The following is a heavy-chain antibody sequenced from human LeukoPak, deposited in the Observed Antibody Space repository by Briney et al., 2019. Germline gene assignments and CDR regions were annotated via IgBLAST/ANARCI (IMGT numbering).Heavy chain of an antibody. Sequence: SETLSLTCTVSGGSISSSSYYWGWIRQPPGKGLEWIGSIYYSGSTYYNPSLKSRVTISVDTSKNQFSLRLSSVTAADTAVYYCARGPVLDSGSWHGDYWGQGTLVTVSS. CDR1: GGSISSSSYY. CDR3: ARGPVLDSGSWHGDY. J-gene: IGHJ4*02. V-gene: IGHV4-39*07. CDR2: IYYSGST. D-gene: IGHD6-13*01.